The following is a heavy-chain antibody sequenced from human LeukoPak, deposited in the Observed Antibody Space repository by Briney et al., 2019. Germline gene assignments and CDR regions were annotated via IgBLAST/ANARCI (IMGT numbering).Heavy chain of an antibody. Sequence: PGGSLRLSCAASGFTFSSYAMHWVRQAPGKGLEWVAVISYDGSNKYYADSVKGRFTISRDNSKNTLYLQMNSLRAEDTAVYYCARGGPLWWPFDYWGQGTLVTVSS. CDR2: ISYDGSNK. J-gene: IGHJ4*02. D-gene: IGHD4/OR15-4a*01. V-gene: IGHV3-30-3*01. CDR3: ARGGPLWWPFDY. CDR1: GFTFSSYA.